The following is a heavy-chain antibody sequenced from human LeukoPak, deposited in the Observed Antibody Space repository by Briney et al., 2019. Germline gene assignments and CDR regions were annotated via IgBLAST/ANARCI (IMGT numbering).Heavy chain of an antibody. J-gene: IGHJ4*02. D-gene: IGHD4-23*01. CDR1: GYTFTNYW. Sequence: GESLKISCKGSGYTFTNYWIGWVRQMPGKGLEWMGIIYPGDADTRYSPSFQGQVTISADKSISTAYLQWSSLKASDTAIYYCARGTDYGGSVFDSWGQGTLLTVSS. CDR2: IYPGDADT. CDR3: ARGTDYGGSVFDS. V-gene: IGHV5-51*01.